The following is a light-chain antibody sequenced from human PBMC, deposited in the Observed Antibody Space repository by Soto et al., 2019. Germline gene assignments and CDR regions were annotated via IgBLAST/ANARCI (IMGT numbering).Light chain of an antibody. V-gene: IGLV2-23*02. CDR1: SSDVGSYNL. Sequence: QSVLTQPASVSGSPGQSITISCTGTSSDVGSYNLVSWYQQHPGKAPKLMIFEVTKRPSGVSYRFSGSKSGNTASLTVSGLQAEDEADYYCCSYAGSNTFVFGGGTKVTVL. CDR2: EVT. J-gene: IGLJ2*01. CDR3: CSYAGSNTFV.